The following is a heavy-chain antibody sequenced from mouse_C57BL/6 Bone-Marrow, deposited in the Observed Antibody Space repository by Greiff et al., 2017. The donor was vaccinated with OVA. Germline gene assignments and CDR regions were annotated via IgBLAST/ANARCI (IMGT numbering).Heavy chain of an antibody. CDR3: ARETVVATDY. CDR1: GYSITSGYY. V-gene: IGHV3-6*01. D-gene: IGHD1-1*01. J-gene: IGHJ2*01. CDR2: ISYDGSN. Sequence: EVQLQQSGPGLVKPSQSLSLTCSVTGYSITSGYYWNWIRQFPGNKLEWMGYISYDGSNNYNPSLKNRISITRDTSKNQFFLKLNSVTTEDTATYYCARETVVATDYWGQGTTLTVSS.